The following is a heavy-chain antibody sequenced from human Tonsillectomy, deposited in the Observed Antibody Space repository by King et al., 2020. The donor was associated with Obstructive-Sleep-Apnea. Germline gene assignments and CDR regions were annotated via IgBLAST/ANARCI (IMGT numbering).Heavy chain of an antibody. Sequence: VQLVESGGGLVKPGGSLRLSCAASGFSFSNFYMIWVRQATGKGLEWISYISSSGSTIYYPDSVRGRFTVSRDNAENSLYLQMDSLTPEDTAFYYCARVAAAGPYFDYWGQGSLVTVSS. V-gene: IGHV3-11*01. CDR1: GFSFSNFY. CDR3: ARVAAAGPYFDY. CDR2: ISSSGSTI. D-gene: IGHD6-13*01. J-gene: IGHJ4*02.